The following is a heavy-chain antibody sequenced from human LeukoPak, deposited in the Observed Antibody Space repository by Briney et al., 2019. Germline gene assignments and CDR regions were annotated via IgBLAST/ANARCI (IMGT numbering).Heavy chain of an antibody. V-gene: IGHV1-2*02. J-gene: IGHJ4*02. CDR3: ARDRYYDFWSGLLYYFDY. CDR1: GYTFTGYY. D-gene: IGHD3-3*01. Sequence: ASVKLSCKASGYTFTGYYMHWVRQAPGQGLEWMGWINPNSGGTNYAQKFQVRVTMTRDTSISTAYMELSRLRSDDAAVYYCARDRYYDFWSGLLYYFDYWGQGTLVTVSS. CDR2: INPNSGGT.